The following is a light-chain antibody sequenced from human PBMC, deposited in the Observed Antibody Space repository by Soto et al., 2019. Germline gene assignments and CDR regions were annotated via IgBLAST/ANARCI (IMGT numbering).Light chain of an antibody. CDR3: QQYNEYPLT. CDR2: RAS. Sequence: DIHMTQSPSTLSASVGDRATITCRASQSIGNWVAWYQQKPGKAPNLLIYRASSLESGVPSRFSGSGSGTEFSLTISSLQPDDFGSYYCQQYNEYPLTFGGGTKVDIK. J-gene: IGKJ4*01. CDR1: QSIGNW. V-gene: IGKV1-5*03.